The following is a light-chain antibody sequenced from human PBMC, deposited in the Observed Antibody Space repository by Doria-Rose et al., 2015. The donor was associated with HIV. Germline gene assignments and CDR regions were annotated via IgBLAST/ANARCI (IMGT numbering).Light chain of an antibody. Sequence: TQSPGTLSLSPGEGATLSCRASQRVKSSYLAWYQQKPCQAPRLLIYDASTRATGIPDRFSGSGSGTDFTLTISRLEPEDVAVYYCQQYGTSRGTFGQGTRLEIK. CDR1: QRVKSSY. CDR3: QQYGTSRGT. V-gene: IGKV3-20*01. J-gene: IGKJ5*01. CDR2: DAS.